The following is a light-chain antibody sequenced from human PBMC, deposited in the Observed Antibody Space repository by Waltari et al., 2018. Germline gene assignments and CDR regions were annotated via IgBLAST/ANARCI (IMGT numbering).Light chain of an antibody. J-gene: IGKJ1*01. V-gene: IGKV3-20*01. Sequence: ETVLTQSPCTLYLSPGERATLSCRASQSVRSSYLAWYQQKPGQAPRLLIYGASSRATGIPDRFSGSGSGTDFTLTISRLEPEDFAVYYCQQYGSSPETFGQGTKVEIK. CDR2: GAS. CDR1: QSVRSSY. CDR3: QQYGSSPET.